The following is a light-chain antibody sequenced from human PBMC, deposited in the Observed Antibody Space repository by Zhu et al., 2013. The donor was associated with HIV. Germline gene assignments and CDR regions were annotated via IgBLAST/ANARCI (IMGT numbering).Light chain of an antibody. J-gene: IGKJ5*01. CDR2: LGS. Sequence: DIVMTQSPLSLPVTPGEPASISCRSSQSLLHTNGYIYLDWYLQKPGQSPQLLIYLGSHRASGVPDRFNGSGSGTDFTLKISRVEAEDVGVYFCMQALQTPITFGQGTRLEIK. V-gene: IGKV2-28*01. CDR1: QSLLHTNGYIY. CDR3: MQALQTPIT.